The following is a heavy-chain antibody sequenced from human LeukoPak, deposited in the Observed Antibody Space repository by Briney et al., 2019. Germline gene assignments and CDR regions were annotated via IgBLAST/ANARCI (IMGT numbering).Heavy chain of an antibody. CDR2: IYYSGST. Sequence: SETLSLTCTVSGGSISSYYWSWIRQPPGKGLEWIGYIYYSGSTNYNPSLKSRVTISVDTSKNQFSLKLSSVTAADTAVYYCARSYSSSWYWFVPWGQGTLVTVSS. J-gene: IGHJ5*02. CDR3: ARSYSSSWYWFVP. V-gene: IGHV4-59*08. D-gene: IGHD6-13*01. CDR1: GGSISSYY.